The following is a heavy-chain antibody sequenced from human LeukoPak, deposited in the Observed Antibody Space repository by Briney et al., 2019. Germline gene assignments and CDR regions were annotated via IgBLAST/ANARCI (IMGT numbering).Heavy chain of an antibody. D-gene: IGHD6-19*01. J-gene: IGHJ5*02. CDR1: GLSLSGFY. V-gene: IGHV4-59*01. CDR3: ARDVVAVPGSDNWFDP. CDR2: TYSAGST. Sequence: SQTLSLTCTVSGLSLSGFYWSWVRQSPRLGLEWIGLTYSAGSTMYNPSLTSRVTISVDTSKNQISLRLTSVTAADTAIYYCARDVVAVPGSDNWFDPWGQGTLVTVSS.